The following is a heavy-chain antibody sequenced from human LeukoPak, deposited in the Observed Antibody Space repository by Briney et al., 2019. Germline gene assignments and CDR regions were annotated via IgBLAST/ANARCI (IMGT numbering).Heavy chain of an antibody. CDR2: MTSYGGSA. CDR1: GFTFSNYA. V-gene: IGHV3-64*01. J-gene: IGHJ4*02. Sequence: PGGSLRLSCAASGFTFSNYAMHWVRQAPGKGLEYASSMTSYGGSAYYGNSVKGRFTISRDNSKNTLFLQMDRLRADDTAVYYCTRSRIGLSGSRLPFDYWGQGTVVTVSS. D-gene: IGHD2-15*01. CDR3: TRSRIGLSGSRLPFDY.